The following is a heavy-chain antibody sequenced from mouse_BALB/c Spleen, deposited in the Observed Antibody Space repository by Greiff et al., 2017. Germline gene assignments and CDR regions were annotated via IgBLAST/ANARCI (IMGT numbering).Heavy chain of an antibody. Sequence: EVHLVESGGDLVKPGGSLKLSCAASGFTFSSYGMSWVRQTPDKRLEWVATISSGGSYTYYPDSVKGRFTISRDNAKNTLYLQMSSLKSEDTAMYYCARRHYYGSSVYAMDYWGQGASVTASS. CDR2: ISSGGSYT. CDR3: ARRHYYGSSVYAMDY. J-gene: IGHJ4*01. V-gene: IGHV5-6*01. D-gene: IGHD1-1*01. CDR1: GFTFSSYG.